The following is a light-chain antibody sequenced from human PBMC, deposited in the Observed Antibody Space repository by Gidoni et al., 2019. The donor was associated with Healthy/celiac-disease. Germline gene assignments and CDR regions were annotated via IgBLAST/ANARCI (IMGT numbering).Light chain of an antibody. Sequence: QSVLTQPPSASGTPGQRVTISCSGSSSNIGSNYVYWYQQPPGTAPKLLIYRNNQRPSGVPDRCSGSKSGTSASLAISGLRSEDEADYYCAGWDDSLSEGVFGTGTKVTV. CDR2: RNN. CDR3: AGWDDSLSEGV. CDR1: SSNIGSNY. V-gene: IGLV1-47*01. J-gene: IGLJ1*01.